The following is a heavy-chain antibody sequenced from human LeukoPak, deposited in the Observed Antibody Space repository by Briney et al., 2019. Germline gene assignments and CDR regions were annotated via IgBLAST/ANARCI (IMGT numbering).Heavy chain of an antibody. V-gene: IGHV3-21*01. CDR3: ARDLKTGSNWFDP. CDR1: GFTFSSYS. Sequence: GGSLRLSCATSGFTFSSYSMNWVRQAPGEGLEWVSSISSSSSYIYYADSVKGRFTISRDNAKNSLYLQMNSLRAEDTAVYYCARDLKTGSNWFDPWGQGTLVTVSS. J-gene: IGHJ5*02. CDR2: ISSSSSYI.